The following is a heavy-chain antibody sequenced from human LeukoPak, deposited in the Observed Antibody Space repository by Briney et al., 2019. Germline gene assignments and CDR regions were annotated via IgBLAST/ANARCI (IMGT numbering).Heavy chain of an antibody. CDR2: ISGGSGSST. CDR3: ASGGGGMVIGDY. D-gene: IGHD3-16*01. J-gene: IGHJ4*02. CDR1: GFTFSSSA. Sequence: GGSLRLSCAASGFTFSSSAMSWVRQAPGKGLEWFSAISGGSGSSTYYADSVKGRFTISRDNAKNSLYLQMNRLRADDTAVYYCASGGGGMVIGDYWGQGTLVTVSS. V-gene: IGHV3-23*01.